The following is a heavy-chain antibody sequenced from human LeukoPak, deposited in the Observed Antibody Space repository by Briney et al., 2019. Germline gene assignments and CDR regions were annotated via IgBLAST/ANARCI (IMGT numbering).Heavy chain of an antibody. CDR2: IKSKTDGGTT. D-gene: IGHD6-13*01. J-gene: IGHJ6*03. Sequence: PGGSLRLSCAASGFTFSNAWMSWVRQAPGKGLEWVGRIKSKTDGGTTDYAAPVKGRFTISRDDSKNTLYLQMNSLRSEDTAVYYCARVEGEYSSSWYPYYYYMDVWGKGTTVTVSS. CDR1: GFTFSNAW. CDR3: ARVEGEYSSSWYPYYYYMDV. V-gene: IGHV3-15*01.